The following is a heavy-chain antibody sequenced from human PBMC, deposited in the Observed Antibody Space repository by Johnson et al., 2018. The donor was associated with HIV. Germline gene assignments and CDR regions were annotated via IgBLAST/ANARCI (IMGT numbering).Heavy chain of an antibody. V-gene: IGHV3-30*03. CDR3: AIDPREWGLRGWDACDI. D-gene: IGHD4-17*01. Sequence: QVQLVESGGGVVQPGRSLRLSCAASGFTFSSYGMHWVRQAPGKGLEWVAVISYDGSNKYYADSVKGRFTISRDNSKNTLYLQMNSLRAEDTAVYYCAIDPREWGLRGWDACDIWGQGTKVTVSS. CDR1: GFTFSSYG. CDR2: ISYDGSNK. J-gene: IGHJ3*02.